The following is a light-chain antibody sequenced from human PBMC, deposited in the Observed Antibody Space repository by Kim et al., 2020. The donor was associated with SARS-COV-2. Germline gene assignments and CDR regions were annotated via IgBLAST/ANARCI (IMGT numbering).Light chain of an antibody. CDR3: QQHHDWPLT. V-gene: IGKV3-15*01. Sequence: VSPGERATLSCRASQSISSNLAWYHQRPGQAPRLLIYGASTRATGIPARFSGSGSGTEFTLTISGLQSEDSAVYYCQQHHDWPLTFGQGTKVDIK. CDR2: GAS. CDR1: QSISSN. J-gene: IGKJ1*01.